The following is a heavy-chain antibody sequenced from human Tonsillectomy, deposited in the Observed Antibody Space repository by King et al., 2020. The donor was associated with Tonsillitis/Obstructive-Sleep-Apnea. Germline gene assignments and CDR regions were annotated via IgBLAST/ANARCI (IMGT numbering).Heavy chain of an antibody. D-gene: IGHD6-19*01. V-gene: IGHV3-48*02. Sequence: QLVQSGGGLVQPGGSLRLSCAASGFTFSSYSMNWVRQAPGKGLEWVSYISSSSSTIYYADSVKGRFTISRDNAKTSLFLQMNSLRDEDTAVYYCARAGQWLAPGGGYYFDYWGQGTLVTVSS. J-gene: IGHJ4*02. CDR2: ISSSSSTI. CDR3: ARAGQWLAPGGGYYFDY. CDR1: GFTFSSYS.